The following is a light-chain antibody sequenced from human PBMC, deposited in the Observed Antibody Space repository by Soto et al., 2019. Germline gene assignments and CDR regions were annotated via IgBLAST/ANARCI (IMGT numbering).Light chain of an antibody. Sequence: QSVLTQPASVSGSPGQSITISCSGTRSDIGSYNYVAWYQQFPGKTPKILIYGVSNRPSGVSSRFSGSKSGNTASLTISGLQAEEQADSYCISYTASSTSYVFGSGTKVTVL. V-gene: IGLV2-14*01. J-gene: IGLJ1*01. CDR3: ISYTASSTSYV. CDR1: RSDIGSYNY. CDR2: GVS.